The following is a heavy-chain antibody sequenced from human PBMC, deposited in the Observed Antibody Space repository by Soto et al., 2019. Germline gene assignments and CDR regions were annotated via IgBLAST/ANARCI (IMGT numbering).Heavy chain of an antibody. J-gene: IGHJ4*02. D-gene: IGHD2-15*01. CDR3: AIDLWWYTH. Sequence: PGGSLRLSCAASGFTFSSYAMSWVRQAPGEGLEWVSGITGRGGSTYYADSVKGRFTVSRANSKNTLFLQMDSLRAEDTAVYYCAIDLWWYTHWGQGTLVTVSS. CDR2: ITGRGGST. CDR1: GFTFSSYA. V-gene: IGHV3-23*01.